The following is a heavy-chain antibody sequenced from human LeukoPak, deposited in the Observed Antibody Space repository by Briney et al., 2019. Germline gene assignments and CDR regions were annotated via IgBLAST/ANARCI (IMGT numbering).Heavy chain of an antibody. CDR1: GFTFSSYA. CDR3: ASPDLRYCSSTSCYVGSYFDY. J-gene: IGHJ4*02. CDR2: ISGSGGST. D-gene: IGHD2-2*01. V-gene: IGHV3-23*01. Sequence: PGGSLRLSCAASGFTFSSYAMSWVRQAPGKGLEWVSAISGSGGSTYYADSVKGRFTISRDNSKNTLYLQMNSLRAEDTAVYYCASPDLRYCSSTSCYVGSYFDYWGQGTLVTVSS.